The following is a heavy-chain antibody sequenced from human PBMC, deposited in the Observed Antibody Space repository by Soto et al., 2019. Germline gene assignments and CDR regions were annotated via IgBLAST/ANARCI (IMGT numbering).Heavy chain of an antibody. Sequence: QVQLVQSGAEVKKPGSSVKVSCKASGGTFSSYAISWVRQAPGQGLEWMGGIIPIFGTANYAQKFQGRVTITADESTRPAYMELRSLRSEDTAVYYCARLYCSGGSCYTRPGDYYYYGMDVWGQGTTVTVSS. V-gene: IGHV1-69*01. D-gene: IGHD2-15*01. J-gene: IGHJ6*02. CDR2: IIPIFGTA. CDR3: ARLYCSGGSCYTRPGDYYYYGMDV. CDR1: GGTFSSYA.